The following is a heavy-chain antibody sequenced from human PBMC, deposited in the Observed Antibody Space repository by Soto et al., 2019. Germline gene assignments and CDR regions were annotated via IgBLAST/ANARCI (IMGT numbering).Heavy chain of an antibody. CDR2: MNPYSGNT. J-gene: IGHJ4*02. CDR1: GYTFTSYD. D-gene: IGHD6-19*01. Sequence: QVQLVQSGAEVKKSGASVKVSCKASGYTFTSYDINWVRQATGQGLEWMGWMNPYSGNTGYAQKFQGRVSMTRDTSRNTAYMELSSLKSDDTAVYYCAREIIGKAVPAPFDYWGQGTLVTVSS. V-gene: IGHV1-8*01. CDR3: AREIIGKAVPAPFDY.